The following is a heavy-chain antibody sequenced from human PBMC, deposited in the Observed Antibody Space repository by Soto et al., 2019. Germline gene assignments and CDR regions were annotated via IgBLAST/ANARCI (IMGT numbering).Heavy chain of an antibody. V-gene: IGHV3-23*01. CDR1: GFSFSKFA. Sequence: VQLLESGGGVVQPGGALRLYCAASGFSFSKFAMSWVRQTPGKGLEWVSAISPDGESTFYVDSVKGRYTTSRETSKNAQMLLMDAPRAEDTAVYYCACGWGDDYEFYDAFQVWGQGTMVSVSS. CDR3: ACGWGDDYEFYDAFQV. CDR2: ISPDGEST. J-gene: IGHJ3*01. D-gene: IGHD3-10*01.